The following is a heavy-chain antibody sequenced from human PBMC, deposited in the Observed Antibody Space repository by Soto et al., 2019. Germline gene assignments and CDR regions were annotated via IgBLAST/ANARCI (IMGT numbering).Heavy chain of an antibody. CDR2: INHSGST. Sequence: PSETLSLTCAVYGGSFSGYYWSWIRQPPGKGLEWIGEINHSGSTNYNPSLKSRVAISVDTSKTQFSLKLSSVTAADTAVYYCGITGTTWDSYYMDVWGKGTTVTVSS. CDR3: GITGTTWDSYYMDV. D-gene: IGHD1-7*01. CDR1: GGSFSGYY. J-gene: IGHJ6*03. V-gene: IGHV4-34*01.